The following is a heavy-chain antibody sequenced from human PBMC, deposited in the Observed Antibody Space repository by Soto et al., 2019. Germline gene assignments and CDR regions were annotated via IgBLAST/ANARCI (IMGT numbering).Heavy chain of an antibody. CDR1: GFTVSSNY. V-gene: IGHV3-66*01. CDR3: ARGGQDYYYYYGMDV. Sequence: GGSLRLSCAASGFTVSSNYMSWVRQAPGKGLEWVSVIYSGGSTYYADSVKGRFTISRDNSKNTLYLQMNSLRAEDTAVYYCARGGQDYYYYYGMDVWGQGTTVTVSS. CDR2: IYSGGST. J-gene: IGHJ6*02.